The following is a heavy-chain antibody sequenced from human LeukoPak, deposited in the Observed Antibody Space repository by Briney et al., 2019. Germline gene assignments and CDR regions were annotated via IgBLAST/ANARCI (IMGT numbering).Heavy chain of an antibody. Sequence: GGSLRLSCAASGFTFSSYWMHWVRQAPGKGLVWVSRINSNGSSTSYADSVKGRFTISRDNAKNTLYLQMNSLRAEDTAVYYCARGESYDYYYYYYMDVWGRGTTVTISS. CDR2: INSNGSST. CDR1: GFTFSSYW. CDR3: ARGESYDYYYYYYMDV. D-gene: IGHD4-17*01. V-gene: IGHV3-74*01. J-gene: IGHJ6*03.